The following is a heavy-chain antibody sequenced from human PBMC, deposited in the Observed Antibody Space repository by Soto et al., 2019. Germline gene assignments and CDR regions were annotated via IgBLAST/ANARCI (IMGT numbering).Heavy chain of an antibody. CDR1: GGSVSSGSYY. V-gene: IGHV4-61*01. CDR2: IYYSGST. CDR3: ARSSGWALDY. D-gene: IGHD6-19*01. Sequence: QVQLQESGPGLVKPSETLSLTCTVSGGSVSSGSYYWSWIRQPPGKGLEWIGYIYYSGSTNYNPSLKSRVTISVDTSKNRFSLKLSSVTAADTAVYYCARSSGWALDYWGQGTLVTVSS. J-gene: IGHJ4*02.